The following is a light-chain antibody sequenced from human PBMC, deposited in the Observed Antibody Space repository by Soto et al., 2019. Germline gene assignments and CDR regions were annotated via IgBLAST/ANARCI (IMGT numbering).Light chain of an antibody. V-gene: IGLV3-21*04. Sequence: SSELTQPPSVSVAPGKTARITCGGDNIGSYSVHWYQQKPGQAPVAVIYYDSDRPSGIPDRFSGSNSGNTATLTINRVEAGDEADYYCQVWDRSSDHVFGTGTKLTVL. J-gene: IGLJ1*01. CDR3: QVWDRSSDHV. CDR2: YDS. CDR1: NIGSYS.